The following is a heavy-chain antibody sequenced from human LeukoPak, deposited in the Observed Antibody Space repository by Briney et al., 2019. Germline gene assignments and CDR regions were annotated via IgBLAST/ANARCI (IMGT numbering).Heavy chain of an antibody. CDR3: TRVEGVAAHKGTLYYFDY. V-gene: IGHV3-49*03. J-gene: IGHJ4*02. Sequence: GGSLRLSCTASGFTFGDYAMSWFRQAPGKGLEWVGFIRSKAYGGTTEYAASVKGRFTISRDDSKSIAYLQMNSLKTEDTAVYYCTRVEGVAAHKGTLYYFDYWGQGTLVTVSS. D-gene: IGHD6-19*01. CDR1: GFTFGDYA. CDR2: IRSKAYGGTT.